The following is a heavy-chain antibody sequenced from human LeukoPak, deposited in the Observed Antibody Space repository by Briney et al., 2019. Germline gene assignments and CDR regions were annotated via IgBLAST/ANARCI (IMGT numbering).Heavy chain of an antibody. CDR3: AREGPSVTPYY. CDR1: GFKFSSNW. D-gene: IGHD4-17*01. V-gene: IGHV3-7*01. Sequence: PGGSLRLSCAASGFKFSSNWMSWVRQAPGKGLEWVANIKQDGSEKYYVDSVKGRFTISRDNAKNSLYLQMNSLRAVDTAVYYCAREGPSVTPYYWGQGTLVTVSS. CDR2: IKQDGSEK. J-gene: IGHJ4*02.